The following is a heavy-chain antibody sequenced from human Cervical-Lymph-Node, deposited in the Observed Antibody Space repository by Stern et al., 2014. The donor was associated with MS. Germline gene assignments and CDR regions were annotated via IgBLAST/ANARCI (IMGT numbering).Heavy chain of an antibody. CDR2: INPNSGDT. D-gene: IGHD3-16*01. CDR3: ARVRYRNWGSFDY. Sequence: QVQLVQSGTEVKKPGASVKVSCKASGYTFIGNYLHWVRQAPGQGLEWVGRINPNSGDTNYAQKYRGRVTMTRDTSISTAYMELTSLRSDDTAVYYCARVRYRNWGSFDYWGQGTLLTVSS. V-gene: IGHV1-2*06. J-gene: IGHJ4*02. CDR1: GYTFIGNY.